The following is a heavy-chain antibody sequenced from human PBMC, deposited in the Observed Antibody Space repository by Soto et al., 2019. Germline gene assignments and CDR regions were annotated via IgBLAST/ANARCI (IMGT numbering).Heavy chain of an antibody. Sequence: SETLSLTCAVSSGSISSSNWWSWVRQPPGKGLEWIGEIYHSGSTNYNPSLKSRVTISVDKSKNQFSLKLSSVTAADTAVYYCASIGGDRMRGYYLDYWGQGTLVTVSS. CDR3: ASIGGDRMRGYYLDY. CDR2: IYHSGST. CDR1: SGSISSSNW. V-gene: IGHV4-4*02. J-gene: IGHJ4*02. D-gene: IGHD4-17*01.